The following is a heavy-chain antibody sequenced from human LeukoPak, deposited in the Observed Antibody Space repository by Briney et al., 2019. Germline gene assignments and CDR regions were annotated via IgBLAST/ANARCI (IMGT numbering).Heavy chain of an antibody. Sequence: GGSLRLSCAASGFTFSDYYMNWLRQAPGKGLEWVSHISSSGSTIHYVDSVKGRFTISRDNAKNSLFLQMNSLRAEDTAVYYCARDGGSGWSPDYWGQGTLVTVSS. CDR3: ARDGGSGWSPDY. V-gene: IGHV3-11*01. CDR2: ISSSGSTI. J-gene: IGHJ4*02. CDR1: GFTFSDYY. D-gene: IGHD6-19*01.